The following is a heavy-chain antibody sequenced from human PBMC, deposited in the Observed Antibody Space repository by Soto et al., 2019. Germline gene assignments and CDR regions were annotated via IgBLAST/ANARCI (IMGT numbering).Heavy chain of an antibody. D-gene: IGHD2-15*01. V-gene: IGHV6-1*01. J-gene: IGHJ6*02. CDR1: GDSVFSNGAC. CDR2: IYYRSKWFH. Sequence: PSQTLSLTCAISGDSVFSNGACWNWIRQSPSRGLQWLGRIYYRSKWFHDYAASVESRMAINPDTSRNQFSLQLNYVTPEDTAVYYCARVHCSAGTCLDGLDFWGQGTTVTV. CDR3: ARVHCSAGTCLDGLDF.